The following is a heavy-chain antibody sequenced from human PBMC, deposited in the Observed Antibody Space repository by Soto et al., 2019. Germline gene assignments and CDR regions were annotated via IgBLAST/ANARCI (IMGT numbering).Heavy chain of an antibody. CDR3: ARDGVGPFDY. CDR1: GGSVSTYY. Sequence: VQLQESGPGLLKPSETLSLTCTISGGSVSTYYWSWIRQPPGKELEWIGLTSYSGNTNYNPSLKSRVAIAVDTSKNQFSLTLSSVTAADTAVYYCARDGVGPFDYWGQGTLVTVSS. D-gene: IGHD3-3*01. V-gene: IGHV4-59*02. J-gene: IGHJ4*02. CDR2: TSYSGNT.